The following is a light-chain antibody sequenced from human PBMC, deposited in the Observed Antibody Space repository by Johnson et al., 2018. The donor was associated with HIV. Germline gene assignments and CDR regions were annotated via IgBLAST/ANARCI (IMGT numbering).Light chain of an antibody. CDR2: DNN. Sequence: QSVLSQPPSVSAAPGQKVTISCSGSSSNIGNNFVSWYQQLPGTAPKLLLYDNNKRPSGIPDRFSGSKSGTSAPLGLTGLQPGDEAEYSRGTWDSSLSAGGVFGTGTKVTVL. CDR3: GTWDSSLSAGGV. J-gene: IGLJ1*01. V-gene: IGLV1-51*01. CDR1: SSNIGNNF.